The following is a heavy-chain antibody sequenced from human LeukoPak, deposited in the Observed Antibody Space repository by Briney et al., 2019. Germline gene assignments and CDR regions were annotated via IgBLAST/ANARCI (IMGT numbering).Heavy chain of an antibody. CDR1: GYTFTSYA. CDR3: ARDHDYGDYRILSYFDY. D-gene: IGHD4-17*01. CDR2: INPSGGST. Sequence: ASVKVSCKASGYTFTSYAMNWVRQAPGQGLEWMGIINPSGGSTSYAQKFQGRVTMTRDMSTSTVYMELSSLRSEDTAVYYCARDHDYGDYRILSYFDYWGQGTLVTVSS. J-gene: IGHJ4*02. V-gene: IGHV1-46*01.